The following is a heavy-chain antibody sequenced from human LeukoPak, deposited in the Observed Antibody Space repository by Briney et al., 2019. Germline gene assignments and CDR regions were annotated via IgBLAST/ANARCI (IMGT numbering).Heavy chain of an antibody. D-gene: IGHD3-9*01. Sequence: GGSLRLSCAASGFTFSSYGMHWVRQAPGKGLEWVAVISYDGSNKYYADSVKGRFTISRDNSKTTLYLQMNSLRAEDTAVYYCAKTVRYFDWLLSPFDYWGQGTLVTVSS. CDR1: GFTFSSYG. CDR2: ISYDGSNK. CDR3: AKTVRYFDWLLSPFDY. V-gene: IGHV3-30*18. J-gene: IGHJ4*02.